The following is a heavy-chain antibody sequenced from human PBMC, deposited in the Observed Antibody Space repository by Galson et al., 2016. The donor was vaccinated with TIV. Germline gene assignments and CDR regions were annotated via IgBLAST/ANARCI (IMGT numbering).Heavy chain of an antibody. V-gene: IGHV3-53*01. CDR3: AKAGKGDAYPNYFDH. J-gene: IGHJ4*02. Sequence: SLRLSCAASGFSVSFNHMSWVRQAPGKGLEWVSLIYASDTTYYIDSVKGRFTISRDNSKNTLYLQMYSLRVDDTAVYYCAKAGKGDAYPNYFDHWGQGALVTGTS. D-gene: IGHD5-24*01. CDR1: GFSVSFNH. CDR2: IYASDTT.